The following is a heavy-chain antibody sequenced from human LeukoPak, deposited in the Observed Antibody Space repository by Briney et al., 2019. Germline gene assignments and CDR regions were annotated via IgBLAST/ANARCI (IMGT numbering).Heavy chain of an antibody. CDR3: AREGAVAGWDYYGMDV. D-gene: IGHD6-19*01. CDR2: ISSSSSTI. Sequence: GGSLRLSCAASGFTFSSYSMNWVRQAPGKGLEWVSYISSSSSTIYYADSVKGRFTIPRDNAKNSLYLQMNSLRDEDTAVYYCAREGAVAGWDYYGMDVWGQGTTVTVSS. J-gene: IGHJ6*02. CDR1: GFTFSSYS. V-gene: IGHV3-48*02.